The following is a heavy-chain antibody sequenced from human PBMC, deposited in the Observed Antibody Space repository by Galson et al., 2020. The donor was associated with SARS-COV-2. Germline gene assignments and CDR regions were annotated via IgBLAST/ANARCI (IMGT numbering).Heavy chain of an antibody. CDR1: GGSFSGYY. CDR2: INHSGST. J-gene: IGHJ3*02. V-gene: IGHV4-34*01. CDR3: ARVPVGDLWGGYLTSSGDAFDI. Sequence: SETLSLTCAVYGGSFSGYYWSWIRQPPGKGLEWIGEINHSGSTNYNPSLKSRVTISVDTSKNQFSLKLSSVTAADTAVYYCARVPVGDLWGGYLTSSGDAFDIWGQGTMVTVSS. D-gene: IGHD3-3*01.